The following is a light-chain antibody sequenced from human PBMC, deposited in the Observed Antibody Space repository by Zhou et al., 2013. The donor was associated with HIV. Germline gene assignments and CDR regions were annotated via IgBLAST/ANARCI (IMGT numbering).Light chain of an antibody. CDR1: QSVSSSF. J-gene: IGKJ2*01. Sequence: EIVLTQSPGTLSLSPGERATLSCRASQSVSSSFLAWYQQRPGQAPGLLIYGASSRATGIPDRFSGSGSGADFTLTISRLEPEDFAVYYCQQYGSSPYTFGQGTKLE. V-gene: IGKV3-20*01. CDR2: GAS. CDR3: QQYGSSPYT.